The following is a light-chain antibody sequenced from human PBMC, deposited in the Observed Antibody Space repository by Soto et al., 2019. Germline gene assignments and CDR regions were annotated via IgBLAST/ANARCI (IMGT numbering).Light chain of an antibody. Sequence: IVLTQCPGTRSLCPGKRANLSSRASQTIRDNYLGGYQQKPGQSPRLLLSGTSVRDPGIPDRFSGSGSETDFTLTISRREPEDFAFYFCQQYGSSPEFSFGPGTKVDI. CDR3: QQYGSSPEFS. CDR1: QTIRDNY. J-gene: IGKJ3*01. V-gene: IGKV3-20*01. CDR2: GTS.